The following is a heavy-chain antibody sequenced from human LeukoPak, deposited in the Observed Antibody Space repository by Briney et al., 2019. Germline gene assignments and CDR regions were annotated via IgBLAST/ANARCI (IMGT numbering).Heavy chain of an antibody. J-gene: IGHJ5*02. CDR3: ARRGYCSSTSCHRWFDP. CDR1: GGSISSGGYS. V-gene: IGHV4-30-2*01. CDR2: IYHSGST. Sequence: SQTLSLTCAVSGGSISSGGYSWSWIRQPPGKGLEWIGYIYHSGSTYYNPSLKSRVTISVDRSKNQFSLKLSSVTAADTAVYYCARRGYCSSTSCHRWFDPWGQGTLVTVSS. D-gene: IGHD2-2*01.